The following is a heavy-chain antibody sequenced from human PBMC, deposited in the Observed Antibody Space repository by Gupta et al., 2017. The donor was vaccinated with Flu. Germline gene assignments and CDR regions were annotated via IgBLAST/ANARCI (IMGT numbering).Heavy chain of an antibody. V-gene: IGHV3-21*02. Sequence: EVQLVESGGGLVKPGEARRLSSAASGFLFGTYFISWVRQAPGKGLECVSSISSSSSYIYYTDSVKGRFTISRDNAKNSLSLQLKSLRAEDTAVYYCVRHFSDRDAFDVWGQGTMVTVFS. CDR2: ISSSSSYI. CDR1: GFLFGTYF. D-gene: IGHD3-22*01. J-gene: IGHJ3*01. CDR3: VRHFSDRDAFDV.